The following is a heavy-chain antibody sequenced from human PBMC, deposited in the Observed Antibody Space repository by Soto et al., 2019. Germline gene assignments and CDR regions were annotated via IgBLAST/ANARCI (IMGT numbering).Heavy chain of an antibody. J-gene: IGHJ4*02. CDR1: GGSISSGDSY. CDR2: IYYSGST. CDR3: ARGDDSSGYYFDY. V-gene: IGHV4-30-4*01. D-gene: IGHD3-22*01. Sequence: QVQLQESGPGLVKPSQTLSLTCTVSGGSISSGDSYWSWIRQPPGKGLEWIGYIYYSGSTYYNPSLKSRVTISVDTSKNQFSLKLSSVTAADTAVYYCARGDDSSGYYFDYWGQGTLVTVSS.